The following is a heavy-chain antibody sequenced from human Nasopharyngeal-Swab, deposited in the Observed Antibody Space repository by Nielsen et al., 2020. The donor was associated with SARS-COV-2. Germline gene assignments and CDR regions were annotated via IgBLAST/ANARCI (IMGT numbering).Heavy chain of an antibody. CDR3: ARAALTVTYSFDY. Sequence: GGSLRLSCAASGFTFSDYYMSWIRQAPGKGLEWVSYISSSSSYTNYADSVKGRFTISRDNAKNSLYLQMNSLRAEDTAVYYCARAALTVTYSFDYWGQGTPVTVSS. CDR2: ISSSSSYT. D-gene: IGHD3-16*01. J-gene: IGHJ4*02. V-gene: IGHV3-11*05. CDR1: GFTFSDYY.